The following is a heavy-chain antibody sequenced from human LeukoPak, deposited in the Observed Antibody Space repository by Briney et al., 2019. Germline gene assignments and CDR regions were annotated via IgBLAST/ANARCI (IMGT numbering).Heavy chain of an antibody. Sequence: GGSLRLSCVASGFTFSSYAVSWVRQAPGKGLEWVSAISGSGGSTYYADYVKGRFTISRDNSKSTLYLQMNSLGAEDTALYYCAKDNGYCTSTSCFLEYWGQGTLVTVSS. J-gene: IGHJ4*02. V-gene: IGHV3-23*01. D-gene: IGHD2-2*03. CDR3: AKDNGYCTSTSCFLEY. CDR2: ISGSGGST. CDR1: GFTFSSYA.